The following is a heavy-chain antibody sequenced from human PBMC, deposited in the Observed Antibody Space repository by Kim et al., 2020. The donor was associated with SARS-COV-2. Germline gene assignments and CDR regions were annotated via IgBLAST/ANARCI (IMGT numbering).Heavy chain of an antibody. CDR3: ASGDEELNYQNGVDV. Sequence: SVKVSCKVSGGSFRTYVMSWVRQAPGQGLEWMGGIIPLIGTASFAQKFQGRVTITADESTTTTYMELSGLRYEGTVEYYCASGDEELNYQNGVDVWGQGTTVTVSS. V-gene: IGHV1-69*13. CDR2: IIPLIGTA. D-gene: IGHD1-7*01. J-gene: IGHJ6*02. CDR1: GGSFRTYV.